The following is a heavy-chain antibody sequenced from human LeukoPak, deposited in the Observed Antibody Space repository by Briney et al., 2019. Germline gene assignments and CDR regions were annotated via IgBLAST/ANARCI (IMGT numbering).Heavy chain of an antibody. D-gene: IGHD3-10*01. V-gene: IGHV4-39*07. J-gene: IGHJ3*02. Sequence: PSETLSLTCTVSGGSISSSSYYWGWIRQPPGKGLEWIGSIYYSGSTYYNPSLKSRVTISVDTSKNQFSLKLSSVTAADTAVYYCARDFEGDTMVRGGEKHAFDIWGQGTMVTVSS. CDR3: ARDFEGDTMVRGGEKHAFDI. CDR2: IYYSGST. CDR1: GGSISSSSYY.